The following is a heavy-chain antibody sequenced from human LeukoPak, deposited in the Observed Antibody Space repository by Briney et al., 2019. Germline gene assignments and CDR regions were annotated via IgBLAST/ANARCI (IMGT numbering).Heavy chain of an antibody. CDR2: INPNSGGT. V-gene: IGHV1-2*02. Sequence: ASVKVSCTASGYTFTGYYMHWVRQAPGQGLEWMGWINPNSGGTNYAQKFQGRVTMTRDTSISTAYMELSRLRSDDTAVYYCARDLSLPTHPYYYYRMDVWGQGTTVTVSS. CDR3: ARDLSLPTHPYYYYRMDV. J-gene: IGHJ6*02. CDR1: GYTFTGYY.